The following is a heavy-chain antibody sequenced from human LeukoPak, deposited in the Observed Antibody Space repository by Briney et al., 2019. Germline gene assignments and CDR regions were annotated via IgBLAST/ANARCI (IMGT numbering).Heavy chain of an antibody. D-gene: IGHD3-3*01. Sequence: ASVNVSCKASGYIFTGYYMHWVRQAPGQGLEWMGWINPNSGGTNYAQKFQGRVTITRDTSISTAYMELRRMTSDDTAVYYCATSVGTSGPELDYWGQGTLVTVSS. CDR2: INPNSGGT. CDR1: GYIFTGYY. V-gene: IGHV1-2*02. CDR3: ATSVGTSGPELDY. J-gene: IGHJ4*02.